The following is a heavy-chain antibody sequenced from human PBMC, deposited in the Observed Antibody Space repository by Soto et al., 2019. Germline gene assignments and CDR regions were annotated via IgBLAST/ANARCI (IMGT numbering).Heavy chain of an antibody. D-gene: IGHD2-15*01. V-gene: IGHV3-11*01. CDR1: GFTFSDYY. Sequence: QVQLVESGGGLVKPGGSLRLSCAASGFTFSDYYMSWIRQAPGKGLEWVSYISSSGSTIYYADSVKGRFTISRDNAKNSLYLQMNSLRAEDTAVYYCARDRRCSGYCSGGSCYRDYYYYYYMDVWGKGTTVTVSS. CDR3: ARDRRCSGYCSGGSCYRDYYYYYYMDV. J-gene: IGHJ6*03. CDR2: ISSSGSTI.